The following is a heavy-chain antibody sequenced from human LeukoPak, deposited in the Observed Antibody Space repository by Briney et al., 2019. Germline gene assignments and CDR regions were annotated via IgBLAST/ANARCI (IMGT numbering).Heavy chain of an antibody. D-gene: IGHD2-2*01. V-gene: IGHV4-59*01. CDR1: GGSISSYY. Sequence: SETLSLTCTVSGGSISSYYWSWIRQPPGKGLEWIGYIYYSGSTKYNPSLKSRVTISVDTSKNQFSLKVSSVTAADTAVYYCARTAGDCSSTSCYDYWGQGTLVTVSS. CDR3: ARTAGDCSSTSCYDY. J-gene: IGHJ4*02. CDR2: IYYSGST.